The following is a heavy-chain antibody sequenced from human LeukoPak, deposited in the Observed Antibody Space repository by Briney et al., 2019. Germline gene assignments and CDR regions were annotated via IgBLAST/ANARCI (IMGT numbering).Heavy chain of an antibody. CDR2: IYHSGST. Sequence: SETLSLTCTVSGGSVSSGGFYWNWIRQPPGRGLEWIGNIYHSGSTYYNPSLKSRVTISVDRSKNQFSLKLSSVTAADTAVYYCARDPWYCSTTTCPRDYWGQGTLVTVSS. CDR1: GGSVSSGGFY. CDR3: ARDPWYCSTTTCPRDY. J-gene: IGHJ4*02. V-gene: IGHV4-30-2*01. D-gene: IGHD2-2*01.